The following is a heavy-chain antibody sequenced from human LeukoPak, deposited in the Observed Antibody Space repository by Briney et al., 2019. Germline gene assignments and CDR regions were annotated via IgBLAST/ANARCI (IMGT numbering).Heavy chain of an antibody. V-gene: IGHV4-4*07. CDR2: IYTSGST. CDR1: GGSISSYY. CDR3: ARDAYCSGGSCYWGVFDY. Sequence: SEPLSLTCTVSGGSISSYYWSWIRQPAGKGLEWIGRIYTSGSTNYNPSLKSRVTMSVDTSKNQFSLKLSSVTAADTAVYYCARDAYCSGGSCYWGVFDYWGQGTLVTVSS. J-gene: IGHJ4*02. D-gene: IGHD2-15*01.